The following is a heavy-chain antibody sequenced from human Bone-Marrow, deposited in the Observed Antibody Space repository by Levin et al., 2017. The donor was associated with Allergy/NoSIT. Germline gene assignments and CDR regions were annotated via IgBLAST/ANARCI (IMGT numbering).Heavy chain of an antibody. D-gene: IGHD6-25*01. Sequence: GGSLRLSCAASGFTFSSYAMSWVRQNPGKGLEWVSSISDNGGGTFYADSVKGRFTISRDNSMSTLYLQMNTLRAEDTAMYYCAKDLTPYMSSGTLFDYWGQGTLVTVSS. CDR1: GFTFSSYA. J-gene: IGHJ4*02. V-gene: IGHV3-23*01. CDR2: ISDNGGGT. CDR3: AKDLTPYMSSGTLFDY.